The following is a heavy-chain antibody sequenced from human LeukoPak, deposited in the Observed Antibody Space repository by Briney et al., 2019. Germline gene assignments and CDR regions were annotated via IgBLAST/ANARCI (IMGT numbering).Heavy chain of an antibody. CDR3: ARDFSSSTSFNWFDP. CDR2: INPNSGGT. Sequence: ASVKVSCKASGYTFTGYYMHWVRQAPGQGLEWMGWINPNSGGTNYAQKFQGRVTMTRDTSISTAYVELSRLRSDDTAVYYCARDFSSSTSFNWFDPWGQGTLVTVSS. CDR1: GYTFTGYY. V-gene: IGHV1-2*02. J-gene: IGHJ5*02. D-gene: IGHD2-2*01.